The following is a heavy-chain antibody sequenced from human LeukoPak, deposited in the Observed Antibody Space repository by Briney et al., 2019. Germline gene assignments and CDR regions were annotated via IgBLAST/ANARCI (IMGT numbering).Heavy chain of an antibody. CDR2: ISGSGGST. Sequence: GGSLRLSCAASGFTFSSYAMSWVRQAPGKGLEWVSAISGSGGSTYYADSVKGRFTISRDNSKNTLYLQMSSLRAEDTAVYYCARGNWESDFDYWGQGTLVTVSS. CDR3: ARGNWESDFDY. CDR1: GFTFSSYA. D-gene: IGHD7-27*01. V-gene: IGHV3-23*01. J-gene: IGHJ4*02.